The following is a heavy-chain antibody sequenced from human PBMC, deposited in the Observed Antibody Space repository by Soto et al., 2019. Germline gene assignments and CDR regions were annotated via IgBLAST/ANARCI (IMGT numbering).Heavy chain of an antibody. CDR3: IKEAGGQSYASL. V-gene: IGHV3-23*01. Sequence: QPGGTLRLSCEVCGSLSSNYAMGWVRQAPGTGLEWVSAISDSGVNTYYADSVKGRFTISRDNSKNALYLEMKSLRAGDTAVYYCIKEAGGQSYASLWGQGT. CDR2: ISDSGVNT. J-gene: IGHJ4*02. CDR1: GSLSSNYA. D-gene: IGHD3-16*01.